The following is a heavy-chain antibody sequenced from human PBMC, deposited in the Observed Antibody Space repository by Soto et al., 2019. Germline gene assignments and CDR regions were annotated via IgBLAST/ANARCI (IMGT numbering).Heavy chain of an antibody. D-gene: IGHD3-10*01. CDR3: ARDSTKHSFGSGSYCYGMDV. CDR1: GATFSSYA. Sequence: QVQLVQSGAEVKKPGSSVKVSCKASGATFSSYAISWVRQAPGQGLEWMGGIVPIFGAANYAQKFQGRVAFTADESTSTAYMELSDPRSEDTAVYYCARDSTKHSFGSGSYCYGMDVWGQGTTVTVSS. CDR2: IVPIFGAA. J-gene: IGHJ6*02. V-gene: IGHV1-69*01.